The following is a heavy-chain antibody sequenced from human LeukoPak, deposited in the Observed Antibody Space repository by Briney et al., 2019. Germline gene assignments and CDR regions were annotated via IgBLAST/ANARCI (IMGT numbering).Heavy chain of an antibody. V-gene: IGHV4-59*02. D-gene: IGHD3-22*01. CDR3: ARDRDSSGLRDFDL. Sequence: SETLSLTCTVSGGSVNSYYWSWIRQPPGKGLEWIGYIYYSGNTNYNPSLKSRVSISIDTSKNQLSLQLSSVTAADTAVYYCARDRDSSGLRDFDLWGRGTLVTVSA. CDR2: IYYSGNT. J-gene: IGHJ2*01. CDR1: GGSVNSYY.